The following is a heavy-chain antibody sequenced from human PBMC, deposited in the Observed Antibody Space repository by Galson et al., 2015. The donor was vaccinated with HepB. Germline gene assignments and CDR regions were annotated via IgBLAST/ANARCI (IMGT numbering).Heavy chain of an antibody. CDR3: ARDLALVSLDY. V-gene: IGHV3-33*01. J-gene: IGHJ4*02. D-gene: IGHD5-18*01. Sequence: SLRLSCAASGFTFRSHGMHWVRQAPGKGLEWVAFIWNDGSSAYYADAVKGRFTVSWDNSKNSLYLQMNSLRAEDTAVYYCARDLALVSLDYWGQGILVTVSS. CDR1: GFTFRSHG. CDR2: IWNDGSSA.